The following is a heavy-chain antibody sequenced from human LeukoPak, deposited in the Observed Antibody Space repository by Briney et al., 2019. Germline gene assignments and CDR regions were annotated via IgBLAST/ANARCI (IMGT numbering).Heavy chain of an antibody. J-gene: IGHJ4*02. V-gene: IGHV3-30*02. CDR2: IRYDGNIK. CDR3: ARESPPITNYGRGLDY. CDR1: GFTFSSYD. D-gene: IGHD4-17*01. Sequence: PGGSLRRSCAASGFTFSSYDMHWVRQAPGKGLEWVAFIRYDGNIKYFADSVKGRFTISRDTSKNTLYLQMNSLRAEDTAVYYCARESPPITNYGRGLDYWGQGTLVTVSS.